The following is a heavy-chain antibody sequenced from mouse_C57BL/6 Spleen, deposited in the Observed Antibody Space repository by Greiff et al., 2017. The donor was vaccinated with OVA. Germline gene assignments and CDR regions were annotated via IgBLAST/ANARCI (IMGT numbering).Heavy chain of an antibody. Sequence: VKVVESGPELVKPGASVKLSCKASGYTFTSYDINWVKQRPGQGLEWIGWIYPRDGSTKYNEKFKGKATLTVDTSSSTAYMELHSLTSEDSAVYCCVYGYDEAFAYWGQGTLVTVSA. CDR2: IYPRDGST. CDR3: VYGYDEAFAY. V-gene: IGHV1-85*01. D-gene: IGHD2-2*01. J-gene: IGHJ3*01. CDR1: GYTFTSYD.